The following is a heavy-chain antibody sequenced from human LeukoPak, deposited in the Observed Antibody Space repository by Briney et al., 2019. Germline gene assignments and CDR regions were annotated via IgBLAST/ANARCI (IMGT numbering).Heavy chain of an antibody. CDR1: GGSISPLY. CDR2: IYYSGST. D-gene: IGHD3-10*01. J-gene: IGHJ4*02. CDR3: ARGGVAAKYYFDF. V-gene: IGHV4-59*11. Sequence: SSETLSLTCTVSGGSISPLYWGWIRQAPGKGLEFIGYIYYSGSTNFNPSLKSRVTLSVDTSKSQISLKLTSVTAADTAVYYCARGGVAAKYYFDFWGQGTLVTVSS.